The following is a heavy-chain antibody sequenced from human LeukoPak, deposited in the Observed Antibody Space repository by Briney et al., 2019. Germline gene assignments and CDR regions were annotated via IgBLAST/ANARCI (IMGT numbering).Heavy chain of an antibody. CDR3: ASQVRYFDWLPEGEYYYYGMDV. Sequence: RASVKVSCKASGYTFTSFGISWVRQAPGQGLEWMGWISAYNGNTNYAQKLQGRVTMTTDTSTSTAYMELRSLRSDDTAVYYCASQVRYFDWLPEGEYYYYGMDVWGQGTTVTVSS. D-gene: IGHD3-9*01. CDR2: ISAYNGNT. J-gene: IGHJ6*02. V-gene: IGHV1-18*01. CDR1: GYTFTSFG.